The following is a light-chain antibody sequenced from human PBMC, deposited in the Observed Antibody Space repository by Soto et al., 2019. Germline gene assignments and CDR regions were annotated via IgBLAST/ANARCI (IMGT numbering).Light chain of an antibody. J-gene: IGLJ2*01. CDR2: LNSDGSH. V-gene: IGLV4-69*01. CDR3: QTWGSGTVV. CDR1: SGHSSYA. Sequence: QPVLTQSPSASAPLGASVKLTCTLSSGHSSYAIAWHQQQPEKGPRYLMKLNSDGSHSKGDGIPDRFSGSSSGAERYLTISSLQSEDEADYYCQTWGSGTVVFGGGTKLTV.